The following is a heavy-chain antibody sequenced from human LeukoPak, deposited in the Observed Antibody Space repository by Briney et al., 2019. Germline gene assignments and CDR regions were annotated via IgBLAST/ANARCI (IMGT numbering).Heavy chain of an antibody. V-gene: IGHV3-21*04. D-gene: IGHD1-26*01. J-gene: IGHJ5*02. CDR3: ARAPKFRLVGVPKGPFDP. CDR2: ISSSGSTI. Sequence: PGGSLRLSCEASGFTFTSYGMSWVRQAPGKGLEWVSAISSSGSTIYYADSVKGRFTISRDNAKNSLYLQMNSLRAEDTAVYYCARAPKFRLVGVPKGPFDPWGQGTLVTVSS. CDR1: GFTFTSYG.